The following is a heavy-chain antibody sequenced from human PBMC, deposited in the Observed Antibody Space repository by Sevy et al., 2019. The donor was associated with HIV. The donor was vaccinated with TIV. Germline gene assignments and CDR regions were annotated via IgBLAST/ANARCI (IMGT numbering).Heavy chain of an antibody. CDR3: AGENAWGRGYS. V-gene: IGHV4-59*08. J-gene: IGHJ4*02. CDR1: GGSITSLY. D-gene: IGHD1-26*01. CDR2: IYYNGNI. Sequence: SETLSLTCTASGGSITSLYWNWIRQPPGKGLEWIANIYYNGNINYNPSLKSRVTLSLDTSKNQFSLRRSSVTAADTAMYYCAGENAWGRGYSWGQGTLVTVSS.